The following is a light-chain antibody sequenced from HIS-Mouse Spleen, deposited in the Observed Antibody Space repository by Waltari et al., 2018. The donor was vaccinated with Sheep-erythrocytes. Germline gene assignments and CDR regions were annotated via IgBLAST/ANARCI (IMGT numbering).Light chain of an antibody. CDR2: EGS. CDR1: SSHVGSSNL. V-gene: IGLV2-23*01. CDR3: CSYAGSSTPWV. Sequence: QSALTQPASVSGSPGQSITISCTGTSSHVGSSNLVSWYQPHPGKAPNLRIYEGSNRPSGVSNRFSGSKSGNTASLTISGLQAEDEADYYCCSYAGSSTPWVFGGGTKLTVL. J-gene: IGLJ3*02.